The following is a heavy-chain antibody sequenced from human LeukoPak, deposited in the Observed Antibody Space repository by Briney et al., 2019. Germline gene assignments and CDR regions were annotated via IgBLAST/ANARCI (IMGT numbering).Heavy chain of an antibody. V-gene: IGHV3-53*01. CDR2: LYSAGAT. CDR3: ASGGMGARKFYSDPFHY. CDR1: GFTVSSNY. J-gene: IGHJ4*02. Sequence: GGSLRLSCADSGFTVSSNYMSWVRQAPGKGLEWVSILYSAGATYYADSVKGRFTISRDNSKNTLYLQMNSLRVEDTAVYYCASGGMGARKFYSDPFHYWGQGTLVTVSS. D-gene: IGHD2-15*01.